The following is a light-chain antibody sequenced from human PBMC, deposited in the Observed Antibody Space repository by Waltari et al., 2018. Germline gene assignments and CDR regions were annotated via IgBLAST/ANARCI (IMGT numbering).Light chain of an antibody. CDR2: GNS. CDR1: SPTTGAGQD. J-gene: IGLJ2*01. Sequence: QSVLTQPPSVSGAPGQRVTISCTGPSPTTGAGQDVTRSQQFPRTAPKLLIYGNSNRPSGVPDRFSGSKSDTSASLTITGLQAEDEADYFCHSFDSSLSTGVVFGGGTKVTVL. V-gene: IGLV1-40*01. CDR3: HSFDSSLSTGVV.